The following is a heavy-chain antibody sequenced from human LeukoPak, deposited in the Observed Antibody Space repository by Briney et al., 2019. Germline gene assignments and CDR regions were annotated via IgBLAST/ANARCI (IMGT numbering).Heavy chain of an antibody. CDR3: ARGKGLATYYGSGSTY. CDR2: INHSGST. D-gene: IGHD3-10*01. Sequence: LETLSLTCAVYGGSFSGYYWSWIRQPPGKGLEWIGEINHSGSTNYNPSLKSRVTISVDTSKNQFSLKLSSVTAADTAVYYCARGKGLATYYGSGSTYWGQGTLVTASS. J-gene: IGHJ4*02. V-gene: IGHV4-34*01. CDR1: GGSFSGYY.